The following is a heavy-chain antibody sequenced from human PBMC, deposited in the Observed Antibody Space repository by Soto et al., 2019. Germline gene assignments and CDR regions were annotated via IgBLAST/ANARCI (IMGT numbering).Heavy chain of an antibody. D-gene: IGHD6-13*01. V-gene: IGHV3-43*01. J-gene: IGHJ6*02. CDR1: GFTFDDYT. CDR3: AIDISGSSSWCCYYCMDV. Sequence: GGSLRLSCAASGFTFDDYTMHWVRQAPGKGLEWVSLISWDGGSTYYADSVKGRFTISRDNSKNSLYLQMNSLRTEDTALYYCAIDISGSSSWCCYYCMDVWGQGTTVTVSS. CDR2: ISWDGGST.